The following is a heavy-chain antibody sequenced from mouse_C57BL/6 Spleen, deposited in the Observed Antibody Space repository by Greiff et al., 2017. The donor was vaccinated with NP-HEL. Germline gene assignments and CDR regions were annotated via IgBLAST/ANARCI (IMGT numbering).Heavy chain of an antibody. CDR3: ARYYSNYVGYAMDY. V-gene: IGHV1-50*01. CDR1: GYTFTSYW. Sequence: QVQLQQPGAELVKPGASVKLSCKASGYTFTSYWMQWVKQRPGQGLEWIGEIDPSDSYTNYNQKFKGKATLTVDTSSSTAYMQLSSLTSEDSAVYYCARYYSNYVGYAMDYWGQGTSVTVSS. J-gene: IGHJ4*01. CDR2: IDPSDSYT. D-gene: IGHD2-5*01.